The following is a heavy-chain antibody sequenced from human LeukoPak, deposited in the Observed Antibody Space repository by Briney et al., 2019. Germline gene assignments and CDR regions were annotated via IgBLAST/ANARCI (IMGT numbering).Heavy chain of an antibody. CDR1: GFNFCNYY. J-gene: IGHJ4*02. CDR2: ISPNAVNK. V-gene: IGHV3-11*01. CDR3: AGSGSPDDH. D-gene: IGHD1-1*01. Sequence: PGGSLRLSCVGSGFNFCNYYMGWIRQAPGKGVEWISWISPNAVNKYYVDSVKGRFTISRDNAKNSLFLQMNSLRGEDTAVYYWAGSGSPDDHWGQGTLVTVSS.